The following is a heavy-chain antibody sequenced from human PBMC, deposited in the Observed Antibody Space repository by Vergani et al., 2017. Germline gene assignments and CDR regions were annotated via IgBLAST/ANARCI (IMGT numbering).Heavy chain of an antibody. CDR3: AKDRGELLLDY. Sequence: QVQLVESGGGVVKPGRSLRLSCAASGFTFSSYGLHWVRQAPGKGLEWVAVISYDGSNKYYADSVKVRFTISRDNSKNTLYLQMNSLRAEDTAVYYCAKDRGELLLDYWGQGTLVTVSS. CDR1: GFTFSSYG. CDR2: ISYDGSNK. D-gene: IGHD1-26*01. J-gene: IGHJ4*02. V-gene: IGHV3-30*18.